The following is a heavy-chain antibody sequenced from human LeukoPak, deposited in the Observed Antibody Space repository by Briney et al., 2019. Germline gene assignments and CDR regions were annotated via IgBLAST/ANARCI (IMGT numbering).Heavy chain of an antibody. D-gene: IGHD3-22*01. CDR1: GYSISSSNW. V-gene: IGHV4-28*05. CDR3: ARKRSDYYDSSGYLGAFDI. CDR2: IYYSGSI. J-gene: IGHJ3*02. Sequence: PSGTLSLTCAVSGYSISSSNWWGWIRQPPGKGLEWIGYIYYSGSIYYNPSLKSRVTMSVDTSKNQFSLKLSSVTAVDTAVYYCARKRSDYYDSSGYLGAFDIWGQGTMVTVSS.